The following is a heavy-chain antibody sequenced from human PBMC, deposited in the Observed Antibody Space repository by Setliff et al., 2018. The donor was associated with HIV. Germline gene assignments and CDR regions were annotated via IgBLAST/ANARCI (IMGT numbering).Heavy chain of an antibody. CDR3: AKNIAGVCYSGLDY. D-gene: IGHD2-15*01. CDR1: GGSISSYY. CDR2: IYTTGST. Sequence: SETLSLTCTVSGGSISSYYWSWIRQPPGKGLEWIGYIYTTGSTNYNPSLKSRVTISVDTSKNQLSLRLSSVTATDTAVYYCAKNIAGVCYSGLDYWGQGALVTVSS. J-gene: IGHJ4*02. V-gene: IGHV4-4*08.